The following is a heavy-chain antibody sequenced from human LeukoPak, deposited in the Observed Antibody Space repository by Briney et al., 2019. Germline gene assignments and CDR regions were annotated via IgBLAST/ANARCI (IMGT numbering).Heavy chain of an antibody. CDR1: GGSISSGSYY. CDR2: IYTSGST. V-gene: IGHV4-61*02. Sequence: SQTLSLTCTVSGGSISSGSYYWSWIRQPAGTGLEWIGRIYTSGSTNYNPSLKSRVTISVDTSKNQFSLKLSSVTAADTAVYYCARESYYFPYWGQGTLVTVSS. CDR3: ARESYYFPY. J-gene: IGHJ4*02.